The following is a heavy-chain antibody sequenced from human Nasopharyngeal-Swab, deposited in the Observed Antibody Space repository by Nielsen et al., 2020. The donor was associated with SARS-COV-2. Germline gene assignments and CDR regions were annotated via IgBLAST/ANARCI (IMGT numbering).Heavy chain of an antibody. CDR1: GFIFSGSA. CDR3: TTDYYFDY. CDR2: IGDKDHNYAT. Sequence: GVSLKISCAASGFIFSGSAMHWVRQASGKGLEWVGRIGDKDHNYATTYGAAVKGRFTISRDDSKNTAFLQMDSLKTEDTALYYCTTDYYFDYWGQGTLVTVSS. V-gene: IGHV3-73*01. J-gene: IGHJ4*02.